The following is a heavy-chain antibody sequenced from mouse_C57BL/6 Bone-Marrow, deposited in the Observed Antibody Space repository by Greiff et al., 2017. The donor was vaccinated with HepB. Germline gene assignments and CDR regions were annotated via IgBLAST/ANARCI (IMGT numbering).Heavy chain of an antibody. J-gene: IGHJ2*01. CDR1: GFNIKDDY. D-gene: IGHD3-2*02. CDR3: TQTAQATYFDY. Sequence: VQLQQSGAELVRPGASVKLSCTASGFNIKDDYKHWVKQRPEQGLEWIGWIDPENGDTEYASKFQGKATITADTSSNTAYLQLSSLTSEDTAVYYCTQTAQATYFDYWGQGTTLTVSS. V-gene: IGHV14-4*01. CDR2: IDPENGDT.